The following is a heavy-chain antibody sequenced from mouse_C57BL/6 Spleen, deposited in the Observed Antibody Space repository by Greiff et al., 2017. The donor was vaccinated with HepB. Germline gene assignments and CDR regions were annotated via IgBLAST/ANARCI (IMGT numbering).Heavy chain of an antibody. D-gene: IGHD2-3*01. CDR1: GFTFSSYA. Sequence: EVNLVESGEGLVKPGGSLKLSCAASGFTFSSYAMSWVRQTPEKRLEWVAYISSGGDYIYYADTVKGRFTISRDNARNTLYLQMSSLKSEDTAMYYCTREGGYYGFDYWGQGTTLTVSS. CDR3: TREGGYYGFDY. J-gene: IGHJ2*01. V-gene: IGHV5-9-1*02. CDR2: ISSGGDYI.